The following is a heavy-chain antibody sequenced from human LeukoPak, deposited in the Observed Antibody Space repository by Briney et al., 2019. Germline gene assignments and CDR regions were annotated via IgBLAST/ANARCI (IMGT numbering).Heavy chain of an antibody. Sequence: GGSLRLSCAASGFTFSSYSMNWVRQAPGKGLEWGSYISGSSSTIYYADSVKGRFTISRDNGKNTLYLQMNSLRAEDTAVYYCAKDGAYINYQYYFDSWGRGTLVTVSS. V-gene: IGHV3-48*01. CDR3: AKDGAYINYQYYFDS. CDR2: ISGSSSTI. J-gene: IGHJ4*02. CDR1: GFTFSSYS. D-gene: IGHD4-11*01.